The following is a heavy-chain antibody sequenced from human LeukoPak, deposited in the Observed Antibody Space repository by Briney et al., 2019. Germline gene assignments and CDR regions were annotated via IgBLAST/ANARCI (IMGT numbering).Heavy chain of an antibody. J-gene: IGHJ6*03. CDR1: GGSIYNYY. CDR3: ARVFWSGYYTDYYYYMDV. V-gene: IGHV4-59*01. D-gene: IGHD3-3*01. Sequence: SQTLSLTCTVSGGSIYNYYWNWIRQPPGKGLEWIGSIYSSGSTNYNPSLKSRVTISVDTSKNQFSLKLSSVTAADTAVYYCARVFWSGYYTDYYYYMDVWGKGTTVTVSS. CDR2: IYSSGST.